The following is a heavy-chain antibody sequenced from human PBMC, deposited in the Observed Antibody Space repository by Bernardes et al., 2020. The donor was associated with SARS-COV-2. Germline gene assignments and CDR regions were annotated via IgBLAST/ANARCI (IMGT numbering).Heavy chain of an antibody. D-gene: IGHD1-1*01. CDR2: IWYDGSNK. CDR1: GFTFSSYG. Sequence: GGSLRLSCAASGFTFSSYGMHWVRQAPGKGLEWVGTIWYDGSNKYYADSVKGRFTISRDNTKNSLYLQMNSLRAEDTAVYYCARFSRTQRGYWGQGTLVTVSS. CDR3: ARFSRTQRGY. V-gene: IGHV3-33*01. J-gene: IGHJ4*02.